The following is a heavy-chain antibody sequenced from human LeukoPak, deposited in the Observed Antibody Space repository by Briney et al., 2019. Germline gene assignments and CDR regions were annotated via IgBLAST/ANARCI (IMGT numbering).Heavy chain of an antibody. CDR2: INPNSGGT. CDR3: ARGALDPETVTNYFEY. Sequence: ASVKVSCTASGYTFSDHYMQWVRQAPGQGFEWLGWINPNSGGTSYARKFRGRVTMTRDMSLSTVYMELSRLTYDDTAVYYCARGALDPETVTNYFEYWAQGTLVTVSS. CDR1: GYTFSDHY. D-gene: IGHD4-17*01. J-gene: IGHJ4*02. V-gene: IGHV1-2*02.